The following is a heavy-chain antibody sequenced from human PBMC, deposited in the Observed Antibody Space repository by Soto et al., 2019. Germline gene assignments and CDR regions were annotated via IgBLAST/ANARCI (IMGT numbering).Heavy chain of an antibody. CDR3: SYSSGWGYDY. Sequence: TSETLSLTCAVSGGSISSSNWWSWVRQPPGKGLEWIGEIYHSGSTNYNPSLKSRVTISVDKSKNQFSLKLNSVTPEDTAVYYCSYSSGWGYDYWGQGTLVTVSS. CDR1: GGSISSSNW. CDR2: IYHSGST. V-gene: IGHV4-4*02. J-gene: IGHJ4*02. D-gene: IGHD6-19*01.